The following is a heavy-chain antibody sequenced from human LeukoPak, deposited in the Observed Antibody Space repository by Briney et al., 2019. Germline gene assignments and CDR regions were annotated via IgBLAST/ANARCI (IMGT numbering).Heavy chain of an antibody. V-gene: IGHV3-43*02. CDR2: ISGDGSIT. CDR3: AKDNWVATRGHYGFDY. Sequence: GGSLRLSCAASGFTFDDYAMHWVRQPPGKGQECVSLISGDGSITYYADSVKGRFTISRDNSKNSLYLQMNSLRTEDTALYYCAKDNWVATRGHYGFDYWGQGTLVTVSS. D-gene: IGHD5-12*01. J-gene: IGHJ4*02. CDR1: GFTFDDYA.